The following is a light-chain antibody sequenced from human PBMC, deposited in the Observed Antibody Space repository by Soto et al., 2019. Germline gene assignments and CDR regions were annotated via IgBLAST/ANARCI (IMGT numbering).Light chain of an antibody. CDR2: DAS. J-gene: IGKJ1*01. Sequence: EIVLTQSPATLSLSPGERATLSCRASQSIGSYLAWYQQKPGQAPRLLIYDASNRATGIPPRFSGSGSGTDFTLTISSLEPEDFAVYYCQQRSNWPPTWTFGQGTKVEIK. V-gene: IGKV3-11*01. CDR1: QSIGSY. CDR3: QQRSNWPPTWT.